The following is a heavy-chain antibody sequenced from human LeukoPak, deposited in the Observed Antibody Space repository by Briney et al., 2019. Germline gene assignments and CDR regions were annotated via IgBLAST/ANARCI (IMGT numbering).Heavy chain of an antibody. Sequence: ASVKVSCKASGYTFTSYGISWVRQAPGQGLEWMGWISAYNGNTNYAQKSQGRVTMTRDTSTSTVYMELSSLRSDDTAVYYCARTAARRFDYWGQGTLVTVSS. D-gene: IGHD6-6*01. V-gene: IGHV1-18*01. J-gene: IGHJ4*02. CDR1: GYTFTSYG. CDR3: ARTAARRFDY. CDR2: ISAYNGNT.